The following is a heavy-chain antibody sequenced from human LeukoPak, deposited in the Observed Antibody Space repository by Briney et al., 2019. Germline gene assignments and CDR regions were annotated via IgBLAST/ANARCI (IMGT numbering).Heavy chain of an antibody. J-gene: IGHJ4*02. CDR2: INPNSGGT. CDR3: ASAPAGYYDSSGYPDY. D-gene: IGHD3-22*01. CDR1: GGTFSSYA. V-gene: IGHV1-2*02. Sequence: GSSVKVSCKASGGTFSSYAISWARQAPGQGLEWMGWINPNSGGTNYAQKFQGRVTMTRDTSISTAYMKLSRLRSDDTAVYYCASAPAGYYDSSGYPDYWGQGTLVTVSS.